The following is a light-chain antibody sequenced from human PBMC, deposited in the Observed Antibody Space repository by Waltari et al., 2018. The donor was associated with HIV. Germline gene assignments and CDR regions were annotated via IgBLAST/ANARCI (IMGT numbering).Light chain of an antibody. CDR3: LLTYGGAQRYV. J-gene: IGLJ1*01. CDR1: TRAVTSGYN. Sequence: QTVVPQAPSLTGAPGGTVTPTSSSRTRAVTSGYNTTWFQQKPGQAPRALIYSTSNRHSWTPARFSGSLLGGKAALTLSGVQPEDEAEYYCLLTYGGAQRYVFGTGTKVIVL. V-gene: IGLV7-43*01. CDR2: STS.